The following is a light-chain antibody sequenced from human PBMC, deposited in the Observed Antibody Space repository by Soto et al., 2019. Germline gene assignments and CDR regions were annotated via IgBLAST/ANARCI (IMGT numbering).Light chain of an antibody. Sequence: QSVLAHPASVSGSPGQSITISCTGTTSDVGGFNYVSWYQQHPSKAPKLMIYEVSSRPSGVSNRFSGSKSGNTASLTISGLQAEDEADYYCSSYTSTSTLYVFGTGTKVTVL. J-gene: IGLJ1*01. CDR3: SSYTSTSTLYV. CDR1: TSDVGGFNY. CDR2: EVS. V-gene: IGLV2-14*01.